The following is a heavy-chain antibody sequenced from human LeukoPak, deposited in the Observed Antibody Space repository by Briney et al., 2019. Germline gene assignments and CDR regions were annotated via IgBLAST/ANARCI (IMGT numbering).Heavy chain of an antibody. CDR1: GFTFGDYY. Sequence: PGGSLRLSCAASGFTFGDYYMSWIRQAPGKGLEWVSYISSSGDTIWYADSVKGRFTMSRDNAKNSLSLQMNSLRAEDTAVYYCARGRGDCSGGSCPFTTYMDVWGKGTTVTVSS. D-gene: IGHD2-15*01. CDR3: ARGRGDCSGGSCPFTTYMDV. J-gene: IGHJ6*03. CDR2: ISSSGDTI. V-gene: IGHV3-11*04.